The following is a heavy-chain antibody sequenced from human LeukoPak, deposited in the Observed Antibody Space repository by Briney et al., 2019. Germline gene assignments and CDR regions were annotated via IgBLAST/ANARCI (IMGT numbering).Heavy chain of an antibody. J-gene: IGHJ4*02. Sequence: GGSLRLSCAASGFTFSSYWMSWVRQAPGKGLEWVANIKQDGSEKYYVDSVKGRFTISRDNAKNSLYLQMNSLRAEDTAVYYCARDKIVGATNFDYWGQGTLVTVSS. V-gene: IGHV3-7*01. CDR1: GFTFSSYW. D-gene: IGHD1-26*01. CDR3: ARDKIVGATNFDY. CDR2: IKQDGSEK.